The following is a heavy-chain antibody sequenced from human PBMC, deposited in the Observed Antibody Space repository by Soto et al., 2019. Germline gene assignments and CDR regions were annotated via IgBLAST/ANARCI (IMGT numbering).Heavy chain of an antibody. CDR3: VRGGYYDSSGNISWYYYYGMDV. V-gene: IGHV1-3*01. Sequence: QVQLVQSGAEGKKPGASVKVSCKASGYTFTSYAMHWVRQAPGQRLAWMGWINAVNGNTKYSQKFQGRVTITRDTSSSTAYMELSSLRSYDTAVYYCVRGGYYDSSGNISWYYYYGMDVWGRGATVTVSS. CDR2: INAVNGNT. D-gene: IGHD3-22*01. J-gene: IGHJ6*02. CDR1: GYTFTSYA.